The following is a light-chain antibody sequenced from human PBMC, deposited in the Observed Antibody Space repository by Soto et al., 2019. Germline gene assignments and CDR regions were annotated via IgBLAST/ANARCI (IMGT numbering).Light chain of an antibody. Sequence: QSVLTQSPSASGSPGQSVTISCTGTSSDVGGYNFVSWYQQHPGKAPKLMIYEVTKRLSGVPDRFSGSKSGNTASLTVSGLQVEDEADYYCSSYAGSNHLLFGGGTKVTVL. J-gene: IGLJ2*01. V-gene: IGLV2-8*01. CDR3: SSYAGSNHLL. CDR1: SSDVGGYNF. CDR2: EVT.